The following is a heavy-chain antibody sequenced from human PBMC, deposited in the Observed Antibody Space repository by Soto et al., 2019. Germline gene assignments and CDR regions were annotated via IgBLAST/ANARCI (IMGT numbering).Heavy chain of an antibody. CDR1: GCTFTSYG. Sequence: ASLEVSCKASGCTFTSYGISWVRQAPGQGLEWMGWISAYNGNTNYAQKLQSRVTISVDTSKNQFSLKLSSVTAADTAVYYCARQPLSMLFGVVIISSYFDYWGQGTLVTVSS. CDR3: ARQPLSMLFGVVIISSYFDY. CDR2: ISAYNGNT. D-gene: IGHD3-3*01. J-gene: IGHJ4*02. V-gene: IGHV1-18*01.